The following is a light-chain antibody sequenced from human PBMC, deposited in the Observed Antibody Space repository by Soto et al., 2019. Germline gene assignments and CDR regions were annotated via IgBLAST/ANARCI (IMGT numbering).Light chain of an antibody. J-gene: IGLJ1*01. CDR1: SSDVGGYNY. CDR3: SSYTSSSTLSYV. V-gene: IGLV2-14*01. CDR2: DVS. Sequence: QSVLTPPASVSGSPGHSITISCTGASSDVGGYNYVSWYQQHPGKAPKPMIYDVSNRPSGVSNRFSGSKSGNTASLTISGLQAEDEADYYCSSYTSSSTLSYVFGTGTKVTVL.